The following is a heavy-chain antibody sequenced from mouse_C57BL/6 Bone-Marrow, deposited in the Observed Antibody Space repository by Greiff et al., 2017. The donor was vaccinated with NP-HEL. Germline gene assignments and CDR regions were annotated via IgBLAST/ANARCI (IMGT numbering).Heavy chain of an antibody. CDR2: IYPRSGNT. J-gene: IGHJ3*01. CDR3: AKNYDGSSYGAY. V-gene: IGHV1-81*01. Sequence: VRLQQSGAELARPGASVKLSCKASGYTFTSYGISWVKQRTGQGLEWIGEIYPRSGNTYYNEKFKGKATLTADKSSSTAYMELRSLTSEDSAVYLGAKNYDGSSYGAYWGQGTLVTVSA. D-gene: IGHD1-1*01. CDR1: GYTFTSYG.